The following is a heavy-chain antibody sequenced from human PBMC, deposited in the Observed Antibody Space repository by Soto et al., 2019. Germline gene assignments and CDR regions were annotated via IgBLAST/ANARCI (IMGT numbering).Heavy chain of an antibody. J-gene: IGHJ5*02. CDR1: GFTFSDYW. CDR2: IDSDGSST. CDR3: AKSNWFDP. V-gene: IGHV3-74*01. Sequence: PGGSLRLSCAASGFTFSDYWMNWVRQAPGKGLAWVSRIDSDGSSTSYADSVKGRFTISRDNAKNTLYLQMNSLRAEDTAVYYCAKSNWFDPWGQGSLVTVSS.